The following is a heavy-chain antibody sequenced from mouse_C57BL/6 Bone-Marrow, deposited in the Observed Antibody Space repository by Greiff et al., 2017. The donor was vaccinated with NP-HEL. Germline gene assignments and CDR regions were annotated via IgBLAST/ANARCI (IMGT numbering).Heavy chain of an antibody. D-gene: IGHD4-1*01. Sequence: EVHLVESGEGLVQPGGSLKLSCAASGFTFSSYAMSWVRQTPEKRLEWVAYISSGGDYIYYADTVKGRFTISRDNARNTLYLQMSSLKSEDTAMYYCTRANWDVIDYWGQGTTLTVSS. V-gene: IGHV5-9-1*02. CDR3: TRANWDVIDY. CDR1: GFTFSSYA. J-gene: IGHJ2*01. CDR2: ISSGGDYI.